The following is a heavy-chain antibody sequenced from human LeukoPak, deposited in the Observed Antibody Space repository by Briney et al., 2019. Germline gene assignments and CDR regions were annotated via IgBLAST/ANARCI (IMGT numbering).Heavy chain of an antibody. V-gene: IGHV4-30-2*01. CDR2: IYHSGST. Sequence: SSGTLSLTCAVSGGSISSGGYSWSWIRQPPGKGLEWIGYIYHSGSTYYNPSLKSRVTISVDRSKNQFSLKLSSVTAADTAVYYCARGNTANDAFDIWGQGTMVTVSS. CDR3: ARGNTANDAFDI. CDR1: GGSISSGGYS. J-gene: IGHJ3*02.